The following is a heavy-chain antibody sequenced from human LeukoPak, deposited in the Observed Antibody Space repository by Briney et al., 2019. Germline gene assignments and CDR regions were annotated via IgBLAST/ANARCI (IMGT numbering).Heavy chain of an antibody. Sequence: ASVKVSCKVSGYTLTELSMHWVRQAPGKGLEWMGGFDPEDGETLYAQKYQGRATMTEDTSTDTAYMELSSLRSEDTAVYFCTTDIYSYGPPRDYWGQGTLATVSS. V-gene: IGHV1-24*01. CDR1: GYTLTELS. J-gene: IGHJ4*02. CDR2: FDPEDGET. D-gene: IGHD5-18*01. CDR3: TTDIYSYGPPRDY.